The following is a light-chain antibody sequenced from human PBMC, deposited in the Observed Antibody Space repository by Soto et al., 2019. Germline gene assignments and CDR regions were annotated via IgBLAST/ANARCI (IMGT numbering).Light chain of an antibody. V-gene: IGLV1-44*01. CDR1: SSNIGSNT. Sequence: QLVLTQPPSASGTPGQRVTISCSGSSSNIGSNTVYWYQQLPGTAPKLLIYINNQRPSGVPDRFSGSKSGTSASLAISGLQSEDEADYYCAAWDDSLNGVVFGGGTKLTVL. J-gene: IGLJ2*01. CDR2: INN. CDR3: AAWDDSLNGVV.